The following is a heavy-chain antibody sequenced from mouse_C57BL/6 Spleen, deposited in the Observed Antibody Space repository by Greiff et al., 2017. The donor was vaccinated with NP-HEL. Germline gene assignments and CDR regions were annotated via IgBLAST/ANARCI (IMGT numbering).Heavy chain of an antibody. D-gene: IGHD1-1*01. CDR1: GFTFSSYA. V-gene: IGHV5-4*03. CDR2: ISDGGSYT. CDR3: ARSVYYGSSYFDY. J-gene: IGHJ2*01. Sequence: EVMLVESGGGLVKPGGSLKLSCAASGFTFSSYAMSWVRQTPEKRLEWVATISDGGSYTYYPDNVKGRFTISRDNAKNNLYLQMSHLKSEDTAMYYCARSVYYGSSYFDYWGQGTTLTVSS.